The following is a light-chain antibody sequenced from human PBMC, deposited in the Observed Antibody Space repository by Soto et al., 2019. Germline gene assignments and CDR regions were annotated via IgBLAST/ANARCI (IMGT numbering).Light chain of an antibody. Sequence: DIQMTQSPSTLSASVGDRVTITCRASQSISSWLAWYQQKPGKAPKLLIYDASSLESGVPSRFSGSGSGTEFTLTISSLQPDDFATYYYQQYNSYSPVFGQGTKLEIK. V-gene: IGKV1-5*01. CDR3: QQYNSYSPV. J-gene: IGKJ2*01. CDR1: QSISSW. CDR2: DAS.